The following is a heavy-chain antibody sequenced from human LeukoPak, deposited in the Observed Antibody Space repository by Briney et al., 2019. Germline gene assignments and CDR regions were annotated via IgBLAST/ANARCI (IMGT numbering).Heavy chain of an antibody. CDR3: GRYHNWGYY. CDR1: GYSFSPYW. V-gene: IGHV3-74*03. Sequence: GGSLRLSCEASGYSFSPYWMHWVRQAPGEGLMGVSRISSDGTSRTYADSVEGRFTIFRNNAKNTVYLQMDSLRPEDTAVYYCGRYHNWGYYRGLGTLVTVSS. D-gene: IGHD7-27*01. CDR2: ISSDGTSR. J-gene: IGHJ4*02.